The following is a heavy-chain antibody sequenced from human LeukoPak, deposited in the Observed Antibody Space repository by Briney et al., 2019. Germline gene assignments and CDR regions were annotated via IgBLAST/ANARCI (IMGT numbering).Heavy chain of an antibody. V-gene: IGHV3-33*01. CDR2: IWSDGSNK. D-gene: IGHD2-15*01. CDR1: GFTFSNYG. CDR3: ARVTMVAAASYNWFVP. Sequence: PGGSLRLSCAASGFTFSNYGMRWVRQAPGKGLEWVAGIWSDGSNKYYADSVRGRFTISRDNSKNTLYLQMNSLRAEDTAVYYCARVTMVAAASYNWFVPWGQGDLVTVSS. J-gene: IGHJ5*02.